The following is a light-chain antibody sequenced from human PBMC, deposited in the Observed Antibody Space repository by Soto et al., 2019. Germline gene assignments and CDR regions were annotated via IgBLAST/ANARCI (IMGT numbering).Light chain of an antibody. CDR3: QQYNSWPLT. V-gene: IGKV3-15*01. Sequence: EKVLTQSPATLSVSPGERATLSCRASQSVTSNLAWYQQKPGQAPRLLIYGASTRATGIPVRFSGSGSGTEFTLTISSLQSEDFAVYYCQQYNSWPLTFGGGTKVEIK. J-gene: IGKJ4*01. CDR2: GAS. CDR1: QSVTSN.